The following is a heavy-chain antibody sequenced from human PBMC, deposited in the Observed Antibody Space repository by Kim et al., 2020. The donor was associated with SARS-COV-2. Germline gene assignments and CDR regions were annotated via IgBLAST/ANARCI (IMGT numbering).Heavy chain of an antibody. CDR1: GLTSSLAG. CDR3: AKDKGVKYFDY. Sequence: GGSLRLSCAVSGLTSSLAGMHWVRQVPGKGLEWVSFISRDGSTKYYSDSVKGRFTISRDTSMNTLDLQLNSLIPEDTAIYYCAKDKGVKYFDYWGKGTLVTVSS. J-gene: IGHJ4*02. D-gene: IGHD2-21*01. V-gene: IGHV3-30*18. CDR2: ISRDGSTK.